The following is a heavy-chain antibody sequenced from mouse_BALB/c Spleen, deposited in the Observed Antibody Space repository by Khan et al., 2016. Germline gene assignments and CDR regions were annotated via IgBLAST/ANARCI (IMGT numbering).Heavy chain of an antibody. Sequence: EVQLQEAGAELVKPGASVKLSCTASGFNIKDTYMHWVKQRPEQGLEWIGRIDPANGNTKYDPKFQGKATITADTSSNTAYLQLSSLTSEDTAVYYCARSSWEWFAYWGQGTLVTVSA. CDR2: IDPANGNT. V-gene: IGHV14-3*02. CDR1: GFNIKDTY. CDR3: ARSSWEWFAY. D-gene: IGHD4-1*01. J-gene: IGHJ3*01.